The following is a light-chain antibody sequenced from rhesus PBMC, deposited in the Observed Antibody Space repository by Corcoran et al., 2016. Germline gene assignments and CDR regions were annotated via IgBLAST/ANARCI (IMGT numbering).Light chain of an antibody. CDR1: SSDSRAYNF. J-gene: IGLJ1*01. CDR3: CSYAGSLTFYV. Sequence: QAALTQPRSLSVSPGLSLTISCTGTSSDSRAYNFVSWYQQLPGTAPKLLIYDVSKRPSGVSDRFSGSKSGSTASLTISGLQAADEADYFCCSYAGSLTFYVLGGGTRLTVV. V-gene: IGLV2-32*01. CDR2: DVS.